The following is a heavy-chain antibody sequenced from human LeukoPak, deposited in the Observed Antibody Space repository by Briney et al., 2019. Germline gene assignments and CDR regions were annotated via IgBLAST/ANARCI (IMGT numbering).Heavy chain of an antibody. J-gene: IGHJ4*02. V-gene: IGHV3-7*01. CDR1: GFIFNNVW. Sequence: GGSLRLSCAASGFIFNNVWMSWVRQAPGKGLEWVANIREDGSEKYYVDSVKGQFTISRDNAKNSLFLQMNSLRAEDTAVYYCARDLAGHYYGSGSSFDYWGQGTLVTVSS. CDR2: IREDGSEK. D-gene: IGHD3-10*01. CDR3: ARDLAGHYYGSGSSFDY.